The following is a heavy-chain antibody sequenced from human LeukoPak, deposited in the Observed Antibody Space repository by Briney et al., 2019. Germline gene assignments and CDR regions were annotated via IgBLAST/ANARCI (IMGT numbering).Heavy chain of an antibody. CDR1: GYTLTELS. CDR2: FDPGDGET. Sequence: ASVKVSCKVSGYTLTELSMHWVRQAPGKGLEWMGGFDPGDGETIYAQKFQGRVTMTEDTSTDTAYMELSSLRFEDTAVYYCATANYYGSSRVIDYWGQGTLVTVSS. D-gene: IGHD3-10*01. V-gene: IGHV1-24*01. CDR3: ATANYYGSSRVIDY. J-gene: IGHJ4*02.